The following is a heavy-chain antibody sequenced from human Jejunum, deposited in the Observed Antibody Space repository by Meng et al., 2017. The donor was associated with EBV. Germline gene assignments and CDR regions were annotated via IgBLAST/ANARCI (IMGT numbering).Heavy chain of an antibody. CDR3: ATGHYNWKYPDY. Sequence: EVQLEQCVAEVKKSGATVKISCKVSGYMFTYYYIHWVQHAPGKGLEWMGLVDPEDGETMYAEKFQGRVTITADTSTDTAYMELSSLRSEDTAVYYCATGHYNWKYPDYWGHGTLVTVSS. D-gene: IGHD1-7*01. CDR2: VDPEDGET. V-gene: IGHV1-69-2*01. CDR1: GYMFTYYY. J-gene: IGHJ4*01.